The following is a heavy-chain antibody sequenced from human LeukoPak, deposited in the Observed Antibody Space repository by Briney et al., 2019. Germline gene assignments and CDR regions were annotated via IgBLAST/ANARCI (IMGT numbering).Heavy chain of an antibody. D-gene: IGHD3-10*01. CDR3: ASVTMVRGRPYYFDY. V-gene: IGHV1-69*04. CDR1: GYTFTSYG. Sequence: ASVKVSCKASGYTFTSYGISWVRQAPGQGLEWMERIIPILGISNYAQKFQGRVMINADKSTSTAFMELSSLTSEDTAIYFCASVTMVRGRPYYFDYWGQGTLVTVSS. J-gene: IGHJ4*02. CDR2: IIPILGIS.